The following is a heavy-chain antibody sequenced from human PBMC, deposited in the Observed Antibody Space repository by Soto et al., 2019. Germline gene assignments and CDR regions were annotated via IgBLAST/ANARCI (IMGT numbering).Heavy chain of an antibody. D-gene: IGHD6-13*01. Sequence: SETLSLTCTVSGGSASSGSYYWSWIRQPPGKGLEWIGYIYYSGSTNYNPSLKSRVTISVDTSKNQFSLKLSSVTAADTAVYYCARGGNYIAAGDTWYFDCWGQGTLVTVSS. CDR3: ARGGNYIAAGDTWYFDC. CDR1: GGSASSGSYY. CDR2: IYYSGST. J-gene: IGHJ4*02. V-gene: IGHV4-61*01.